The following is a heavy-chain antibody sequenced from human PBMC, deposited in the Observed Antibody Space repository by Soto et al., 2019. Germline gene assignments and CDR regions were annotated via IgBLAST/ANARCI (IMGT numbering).Heavy chain of an antibody. V-gene: IGHV4-31*03. CDR2: IYYSGST. D-gene: IGHD1-20*01. J-gene: IGHJ4*02. CDR3: ARDNPITGTPALDY. CDR1: GGSISSGGYY. Sequence: SETLSLTCTVSGGSISSGGYYWSRIRQHPGRGLEWIGYIYYSGSTYYNPSLRSRLTISVDTSKNQFSLKLSSVTAADTAMYYCARDNPITGTPALDYWGQGTLVTVSS.